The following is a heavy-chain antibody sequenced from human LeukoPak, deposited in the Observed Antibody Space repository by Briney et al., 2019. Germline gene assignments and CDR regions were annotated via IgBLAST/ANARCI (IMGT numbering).Heavy chain of an antibody. CDR1: GGSISIADYY. D-gene: IGHD3-22*01. J-gene: IGHJ5*02. V-gene: IGHV4-31*03. CDR2: IYYSGST. Sequence: SQTLSLTCSVSGGSISIADYYWSWIRQHPGKGLEWIGYIYYSGSTYYNPSLKSRVTISVDTSKNQFSLKLSSVTAADTAVYYCARGPYYYDSSGYYHNNWFNPWGQGTLVTVSS. CDR3: ARGPYYYDSSGYYHNNWFNP.